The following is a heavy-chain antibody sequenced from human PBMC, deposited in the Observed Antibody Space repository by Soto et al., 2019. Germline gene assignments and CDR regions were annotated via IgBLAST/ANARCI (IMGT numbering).Heavy chain of an antibody. Sequence: PWETPSLTCTVSGGSISSYDWSWIGQPPGKGLEWIGYIYYSGSTNYNPSLKSRDTISVDTSKNKFSLKLSSVTAAATAVYYCELYSGMSYHSPYCMDVCVPGPTVTV. D-gene: IGHD1-26*01. CDR2: IYYSGST. J-gene: IGHJ6*02. CDR3: ELYSGMSYHSPYCMDV. V-gene: IGHV4-59*01. CDR1: GGSISSYD.